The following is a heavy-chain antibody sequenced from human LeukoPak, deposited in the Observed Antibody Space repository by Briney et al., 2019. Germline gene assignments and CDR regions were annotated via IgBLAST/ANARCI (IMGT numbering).Heavy chain of an antibody. J-gene: IGHJ6*02. Sequence: ASVKVSCKASGYTFTSYGISWVRQAPGQGLEWMGWISAYNGNTNYAQKLQGRVTMTTDTSTSTAYMELRSLRSDDTAVYYCAKGSYFDWPQYGMGVWGQGTTVTVSS. D-gene: IGHD3-9*01. CDR3: AKGSYFDWPQYGMGV. CDR1: GYTFTSYG. CDR2: ISAYNGNT. V-gene: IGHV1-18*01.